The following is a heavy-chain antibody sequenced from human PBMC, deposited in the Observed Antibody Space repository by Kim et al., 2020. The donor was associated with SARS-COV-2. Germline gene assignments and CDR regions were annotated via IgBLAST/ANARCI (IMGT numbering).Heavy chain of an antibody. D-gene: IGHD6-6*01. CDR1: GGSISSSSYY. V-gene: IGHV4-39*01. Sequence: SETLFLTCTVSGGSISSSSYYWGWIRQPPGKGLEWIGSIYYSGSTYYNPSLKSRVTISVDTSKNQFSLKLSSVTAADTAVYYCARPWGGSSSSVYFDYWG. CDR3: ARPWGGSSSSVYFDY. J-gene: IGHJ4*01. CDR2: IYYSGST.